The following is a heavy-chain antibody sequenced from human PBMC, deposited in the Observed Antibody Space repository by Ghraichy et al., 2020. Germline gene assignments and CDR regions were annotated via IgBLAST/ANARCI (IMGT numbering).Heavy chain of an antibody. J-gene: IGHJ4*02. Sequence: GGSLRLSCAASGFTFSSYGMQWVRQAPGKGLEWVAVVSSNGNTKYYADSVKGRFTVSRDNSKNTLYLQMSSLRVEDTAVYYCAKEVHSCGYYAYFDYWGRGALVTISS. V-gene: IGHV3-30*18. CDR1: GFTFSSYG. CDR3: AKEVHSCGYYAYFDY. D-gene: IGHD3-22*01. CDR2: VSSNGNTK.